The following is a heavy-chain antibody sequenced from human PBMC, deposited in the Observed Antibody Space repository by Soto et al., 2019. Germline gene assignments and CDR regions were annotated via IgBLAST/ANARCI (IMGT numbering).Heavy chain of an antibody. CDR2: IIPILGIA. D-gene: IGHD3-10*01. J-gene: IGHJ4*02. CDR1: GGTFSSYT. V-gene: IGHV1-69*08. CDR3: ARDRGDGYNNY. Sequence: QVQLVQSGAEVKKPGSSVKVSCKASGGTFSSYTISWVRQAPGQGLEWMGRIIPILGIANYAQKCQGRVTTTADKSTSTAYMELSSLRSEDTAVYYCARDRGDGYNNYWGQGTLVTVSS.